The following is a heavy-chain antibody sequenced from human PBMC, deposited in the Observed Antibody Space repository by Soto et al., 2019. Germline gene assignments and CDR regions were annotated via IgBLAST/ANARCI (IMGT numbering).Heavy chain of an antibody. CDR2: INWNDDE. CDR3: AHRHDLGGFDI. Sequence: SGPTLVNPTQTLTLTCAFSGFSLNTRAVGVGWIRQPPGKALEWLALINWNDDERYSPSLKDRLTITKDTSRNHVVLTMTNVDPVDTATYYCAHRHDLGGFDIWGQGTTVTVSS. J-gene: IGHJ3*02. D-gene: IGHD2-15*01. V-gene: IGHV2-5*01. CDR1: GFSLNTRAVG.